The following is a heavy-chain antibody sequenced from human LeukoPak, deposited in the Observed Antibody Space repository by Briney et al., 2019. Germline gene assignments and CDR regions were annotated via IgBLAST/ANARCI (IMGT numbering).Heavy chain of an antibody. V-gene: IGHV3-74*01. Sequence: GGSLRLSCAASGFTFSAYWMHWVRQAPGKGLVWVSRISPDGSSTGYADSVRGRFTISRDNAKNTLYLQMNSLRAEDTAVYYCTKDFDAATGYWGQGTLVTVSS. J-gene: IGHJ4*02. D-gene: IGHD3-9*01. CDR2: ISPDGSST. CDR3: TKDFDAATGY. CDR1: GFTFSAYW.